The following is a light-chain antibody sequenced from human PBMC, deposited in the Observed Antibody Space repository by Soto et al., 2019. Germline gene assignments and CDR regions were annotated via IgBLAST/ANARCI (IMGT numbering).Light chain of an antibody. CDR2: EGS. Sequence: QSALTQPASVSGSPGQSITISCTGTSSDVGSYNLVSWYQQHPGKAPKLMIYEGSKRPSGVSNRFSGSKSGNTASLTISGLQAEDEADYYCCSYAGSRGAFGGGTQLTVL. CDR1: SSDVGSYNL. CDR3: CSYAGSRGA. V-gene: IGLV2-23*01. J-gene: IGLJ3*02.